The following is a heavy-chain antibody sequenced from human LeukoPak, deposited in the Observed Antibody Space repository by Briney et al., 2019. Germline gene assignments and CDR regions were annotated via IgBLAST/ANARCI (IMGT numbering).Heavy chain of an antibody. CDR3: IPGDFNFWGVFYPPTPTFFS. V-gene: IGHV3-15*01. CDR2: IKGETAAGAP. Sequence: GGSLRLSCAASEFTFTSAWMSWVRQAPGKGLEWVGRIKGETAAGAPDYVASVKGRCTISRDDSKNTLFLQMNSLKTEDTAVYFFIPGDFNFWGVFYPPTPTFFSWGPGTLVPLSP. J-gene: IGHJ4*02. D-gene: IGHD3-3*01. CDR1: EFTFTSAW.